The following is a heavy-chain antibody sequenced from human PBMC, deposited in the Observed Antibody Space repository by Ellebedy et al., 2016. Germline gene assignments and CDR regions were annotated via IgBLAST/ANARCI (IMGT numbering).Heavy chain of an antibody. CDR2: IWYDGSNK. CDR3: ASHCSSTSCPDY. J-gene: IGHJ4*02. CDR1: GFTFSNYG. D-gene: IGHD2-2*01. Sequence: GESLKISCAASGFTFSNYGMHWVRQAPGKGLEWVAVIWYDGSNKYYADSVKGRFTISRDNSKNTLYLQMNSLRAEDTAVYYCASHCSSTSCPDYWGQGTLVTVSS. V-gene: IGHV3-33*01.